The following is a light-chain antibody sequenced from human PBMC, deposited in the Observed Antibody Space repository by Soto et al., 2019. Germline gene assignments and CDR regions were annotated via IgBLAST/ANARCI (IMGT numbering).Light chain of an antibody. J-gene: IGKJ1*01. CDR3: QLYSGSPWT. CDR1: QSISHKY. V-gene: IGKV3-20*01. Sequence: EIVLTQSPGTLSMSPGERATLSCRASQSISHKYLAWFQKRPGQAPRLLIHGVSVRATGIPDRFSASGFGTDFALTICRLEPEDFAVYYCQLYSGSPWTVGQGTKVEIK. CDR2: GVS.